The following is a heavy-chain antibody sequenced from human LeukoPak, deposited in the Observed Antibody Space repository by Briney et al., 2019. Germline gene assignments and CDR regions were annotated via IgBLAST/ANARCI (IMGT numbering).Heavy chain of an antibody. CDR3: ARAHSGSYYGFDY. D-gene: IGHD1-26*01. CDR2: MNPNSGNT. Sequence: ASVTVSCKATGYTFTSYDINWVRQPTGQGLEWMGWMNPNSGNTGYAQKFQGRVTMTRNTSISTAYMELSSLRSEDTAVYYCARAHSGSYYGFDYWGQGTLVTVSS. V-gene: IGHV1-8*01. CDR1: GYTFTSYD. J-gene: IGHJ4*02.